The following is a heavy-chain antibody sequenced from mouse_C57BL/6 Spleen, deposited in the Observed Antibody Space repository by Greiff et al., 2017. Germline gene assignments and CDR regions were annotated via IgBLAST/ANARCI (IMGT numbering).Heavy chain of an antibody. CDR1: GFNIKDDY. CDR2: IDPENGDT. Sequence: VQLQQSGAELVRPGASVKLSCTASGFNIKDDYMHWVKQRPEQGLEWIGWIDPENGDTEYASKFQGKATITADTSSNTAYLQLSSLTSEDTAVYYCTTRGYGSRRGYFDVWGTGTTVTVSS. CDR3: TTRGYGSRRGYFDV. D-gene: IGHD1-1*01. J-gene: IGHJ1*03. V-gene: IGHV14-4*01.